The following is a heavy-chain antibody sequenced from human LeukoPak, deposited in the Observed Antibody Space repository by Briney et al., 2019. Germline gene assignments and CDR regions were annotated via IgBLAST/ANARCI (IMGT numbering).Heavy chain of an antibody. Sequence: GESLKTSCKGSGYSFTSYWISWVRQMPGKGLEWMGRIDPSDSYTNYSPSFQGHITISVDKSITTAYLQWSSLKASDTAIYYCSRRGSSWYEFDFWGQGTLVTVSS. CDR3: SRRGSSWYEFDF. CDR2: IDPSDSYT. J-gene: IGHJ4*02. CDR1: GYSFTSYW. D-gene: IGHD6-13*01. V-gene: IGHV5-10-1*01.